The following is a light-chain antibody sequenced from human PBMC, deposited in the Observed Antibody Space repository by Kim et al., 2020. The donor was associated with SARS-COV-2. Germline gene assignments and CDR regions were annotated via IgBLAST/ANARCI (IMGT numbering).Light chain of an antibody. CDR1: QGINND. V-gene: IGKV1-17*03. J-gene: IGKJ1*01. Sequence: VGDRVTITSRASQGINNDLAWFKQKPGKVPKRLIYAASSLHSGVPSRFSGGGSGTEFTLIISSLQPEDFATYYCLQHHSYPWTFGQGTKVDIK. CDR2: AAS. CDR3: LQHHSYPWT.